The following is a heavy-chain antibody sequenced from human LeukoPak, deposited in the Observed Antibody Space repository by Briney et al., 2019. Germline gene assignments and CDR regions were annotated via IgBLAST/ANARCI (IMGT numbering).Heavy chain of an antibody. D-gene: IGHD3-22*01. CDR3: VRGLPPVVKYYFDY. V-gene: IGHV3-33*01. Sequence: GGSLRLSCAASGFTFSSYGMHWVRQAPGKGLEWVAVMWYDGSNKYYADSVKGRFTISRDDSKNTLYLQMNSLRAEDTAMYYCVRGLPPVVKYYFDYWGQGTLVTVSS. CDR1: GFTFSSYG. J-gene: IGHJ4*02. CDR2: MWYDGSNK.